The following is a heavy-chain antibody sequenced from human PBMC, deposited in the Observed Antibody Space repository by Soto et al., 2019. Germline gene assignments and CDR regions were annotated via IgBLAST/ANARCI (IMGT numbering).Heavy chain of an antibody. Sequence: SETLSLTCTVSGGSISSYYWSWIRQPPGKGLEWIGYIYYSGSTNYNPSLKSRVTISVDTSKNQFSLKLSSVTAADTAVYYCARTIAAAGTVFDYYYYMDVWGKGTTVTVSS. V-gene: IGHV4-59*08. D-gene: IGHD6-13*01. J-gene: IGHJ6*03. CDR3: ARTIAAAGTVFDYYYYMDV. CDR1: GGSISSYY. CDR2: IYYSGST.